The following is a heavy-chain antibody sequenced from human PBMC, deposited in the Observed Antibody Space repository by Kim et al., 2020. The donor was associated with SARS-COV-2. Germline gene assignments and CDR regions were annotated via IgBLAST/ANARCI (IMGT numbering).Heavy chain of an antibody. CDR3: ASLTPGGGYDFWSGYYRGVSIYYYYYYGMDV. V-gene: IGHV1-69*13. J-gene: IGHJ6*02. CDR1: GGTFSSYA. CDR2: IIPIFGTA. Sequence: SVKVSCKASGGTFSSYAISWVRQAPGQGLEWMGGIIPIFGTANYAQKFQGRVTITADESTSTAYMELSSLRSEDTAVYYCASLTPGGGYDFWSGYYRGVSIYYYYYYGMDVWGQGTTVTVSS. D-gene: IGHD3-3*01.